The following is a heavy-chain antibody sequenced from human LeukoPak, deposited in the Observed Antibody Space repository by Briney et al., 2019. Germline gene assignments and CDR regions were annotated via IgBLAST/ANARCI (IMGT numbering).Heavy chain of an antibody. J-gene: IGHJ4*02. D-gene: IGHD1-26*01. CDR2: INPNSGGT. Sequence: VASVKVSCKASGYTFTSYDFNWLRQATGQGLEWMGRINPNSGGTNYAQKFQGRVTMTRDTSISTAYMELSRLRSDDTAVYYCARLRGSYEKYDYWGQGTLVTVSS. CDR3: ARLRGSYEKYDY. V-gene: IGHV1-2*06. CDR1: GYTFTSYD.